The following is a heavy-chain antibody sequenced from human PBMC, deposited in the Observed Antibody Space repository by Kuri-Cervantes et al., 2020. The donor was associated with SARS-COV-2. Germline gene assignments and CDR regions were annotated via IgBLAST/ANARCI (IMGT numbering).Heavy chain of an antibody. CDR3: ARGASSSWFIYYYYYGMDV. D-gene: IGHD6-13*01. J-gene: IGHJ6*02. Sequence: ETLSLTCAVYGGSFSGYYWSWIRQPPGKGLEWIGEINHSGSTNYNPSLKSRVTISVDTSKNQFSLELSSVTAADTAVYYCARGASSSWFIYYYYYGMDVWGQGTTVTVSS. CDR2: INHSGST. V-gene: IGHV4-34*01. CDR1: GGSFSGYY.